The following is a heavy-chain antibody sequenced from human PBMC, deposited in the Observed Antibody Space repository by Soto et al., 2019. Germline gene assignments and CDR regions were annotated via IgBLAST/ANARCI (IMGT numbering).Heavy chain of an antibody. D-gene: IGHD3-22*01. V-gene: IGHV1-69*01. J-gene: IGHJ4*02. CDR1: GGTFSRHA. CDR3: ARGWGYDSNDYYYAY. Sequence: QVQLVQSGAEVRKPGSSVKVSCKASGGTFSRHAISWVRQAPGQGLEWMGGIIPIFGTANHAQKFQGRVMIIADECTSTVYMELSSLRSEDTAMYYCARGWGYDSNDYYYAYWGQGTLVIVSS. CDR2: IIPIFGTA.